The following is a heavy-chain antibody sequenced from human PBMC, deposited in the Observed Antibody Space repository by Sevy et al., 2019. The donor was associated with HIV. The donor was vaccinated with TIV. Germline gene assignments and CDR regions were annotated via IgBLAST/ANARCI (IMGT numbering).Heavy chain of an antibody. J-gene: IGHJ4*02. D-gene: IGHD4-17*01. Sequence: GRSLRLSFAASGFTFSSYTMNWVRQAPGKGLEWVSYISSSSSTIYYADSVKGRFTISRDNAKNSLYLQMISLRDEDTAEYASARVHPDGHDFDYWGQGTLVTVSS. V-gene: IGHV3-48*02. CDR1: GFTFSSYT. CDR2: ISSSSSTI. CDR3: ARVHPDGHDFDY.